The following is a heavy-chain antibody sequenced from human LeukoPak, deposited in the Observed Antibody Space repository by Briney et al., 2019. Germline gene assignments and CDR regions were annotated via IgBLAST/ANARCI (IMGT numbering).Heavy chain of an antibody. CDR2: IKQDGSEK. V-gene: IGHV3-7*01. CDR1: GFTFSSYW. CDR3: ARDHHRRHYDSQARDTFDI. J-gene: IGHJ3*02. D-gene: IGHD3-22*01. Sequence: GGSLRLSCAASGFTFSSYWMSWVRQAPGKGLEWVANIKQDGSEKYYVDSVKGRFTISRDNAKNSLYLQMNSLRAEDTAVYYCARDHHRRHYDSQARDTFDIWGQGTMVTVSS.